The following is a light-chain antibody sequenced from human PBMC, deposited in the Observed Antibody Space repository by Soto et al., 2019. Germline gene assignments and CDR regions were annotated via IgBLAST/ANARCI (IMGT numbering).Light chain of an antibody. CDR2: KAS. V-gene: IGKV1-5*03. CDR3: QQRSNWPAIT. Sequence: DIQMTQSPSTLSASVGDRVTITCRASQSISSWLAWYQQKPGKAPKFLIYKASSLESGVPSRFSGSGSGTDSTLTISSLEPEDFAVYYCQQRSNWPAITFGQGTRLEIK. CDR1: QSISSW. J-gene: IGKJ5*01.